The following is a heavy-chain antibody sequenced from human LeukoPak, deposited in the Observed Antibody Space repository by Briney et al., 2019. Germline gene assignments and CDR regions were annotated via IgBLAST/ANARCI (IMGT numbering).Heavy chain of an antibody. CDR2: IYGSGVSI. V-gene: IGHV3-23*01. D-gene: IGHD1-26*01. J-gene: IGHJ4*02. CDR3: AKDLGWELPAEAY. Sequence: GGSLRLSCVASGFTFKSYVMNWVRQARGKGLEWLATIYGSGVSISYADSVKGRFTISRDNSNNTLYLQMNSLRAEDTAMYYCAKDLGWELPAEAYWGQGILVTVSS. CDR1: GFTFKSYV.